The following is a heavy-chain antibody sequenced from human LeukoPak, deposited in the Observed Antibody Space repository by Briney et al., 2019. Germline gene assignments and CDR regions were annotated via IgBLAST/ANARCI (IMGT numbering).Heavy chain of an antibody. CDR2: ISSSSSTI. J-gene: IGHJ5*02. D-gene: IGHD3-10*01. CDR3: ARVNSGSKSFDP. CDR1: GYSFTSYW. V-gene: IGHV3-48*01. Sequence: GESLKISCKGSGYSFTSYWIGWVRQAPGKGLEWVSYISSSSSTIYYADSVKGRFTISRDNAKNSLYLQMNSLRAEDTAVYYCARVNSGSKSFDPWGQGTLVTVSS.